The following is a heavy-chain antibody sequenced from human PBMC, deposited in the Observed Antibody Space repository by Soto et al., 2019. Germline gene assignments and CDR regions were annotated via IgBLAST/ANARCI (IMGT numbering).Heavy chain of an antibody. D-gene: IGHD6-13*01. CDR3: ARGSSSYYDYGMDV. CDR1: GDSISRGGYS. V-gene: IGHV4-30-2*01. CDR2: IYDSGST. Sequence: QLQLQESGSGLVRPSQTLSLTCTVSGDSISRGGYSWTWIRQPPGKAPEWIGNIYDSGSTSYKPSLKSRVTMSVDRSKNQFSLKLTSVTAADTAVYFCARGSSSYYDYGMDVWAQGTTGTVSS. J-gene: IGHJ6*02.